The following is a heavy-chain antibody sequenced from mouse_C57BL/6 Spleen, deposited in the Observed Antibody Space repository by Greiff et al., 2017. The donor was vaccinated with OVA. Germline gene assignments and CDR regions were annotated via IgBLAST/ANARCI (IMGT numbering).Heavy chain of an antibody. CDR2: IYPGDGDT. J-gene: IGHJ2*01. Sequence: VQVVESGPELVKPGASVKISCKASGYAFSSSWMNWVKQRPGKGLEWIGRIYPGDGDTNYNGKFKGKATLTADKSSSTAYMQLSSLTSEDSAVYFCARRIPFDYWGQGTTLTVSS. CDR1: GYAFSSSW. V-gene: IGHV1-82*01. CDR3: ARRIPFDY.